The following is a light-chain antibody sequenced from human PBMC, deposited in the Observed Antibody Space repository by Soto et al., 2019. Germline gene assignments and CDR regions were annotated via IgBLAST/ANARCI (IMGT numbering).Light chain of an antibody. J-gene: IGLJ1*01. CDR1: SSDAGAYNY. V-gene: IGLV2-14*03. CDR2: DVT. Sequence: QSALTQPASVSGSPGQSITISCTGTSSDAGAYNYVSWYQRHPGTAPKLIIYDVTLRPSGVSNRFSGSKSGNTASLTISGLQAEDEADFYCSSFSRSTPLVFGTGTKVTVL. CDR3: SSFSRSTPLV.